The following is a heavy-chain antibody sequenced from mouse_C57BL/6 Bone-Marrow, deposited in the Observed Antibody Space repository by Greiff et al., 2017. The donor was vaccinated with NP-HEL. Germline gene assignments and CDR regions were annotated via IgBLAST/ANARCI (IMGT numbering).Heavy chain of an antibody. CDR1: GYAFSSSW. Sequence: QVQLKQSGPELVKPGASVKISCKASGYAFSSSWMNWVKQRPGKGLEWIGRIYPGDGDTNYNGKFKGKATLTADKSSSTAYMQLSSLTSEDSAVYFCARYYDYDFDYWGQGTTLTVSS. CDR2: IYPGDGDT. CDR3: ARYYDYDFDY. D-gene: IGHD2-4*01. V-gene: IGHV1-82*01. J-gene: IGHJ2*01.